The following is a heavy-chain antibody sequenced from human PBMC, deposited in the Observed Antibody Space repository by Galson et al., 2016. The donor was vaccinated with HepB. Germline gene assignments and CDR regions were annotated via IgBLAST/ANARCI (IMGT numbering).Heavy chain of an antibody. CDR3: ARDPYGDNDAFDI. CDR1: RFTFSRNA. Sequence: SLRLSCAASRFTFSRNAMHWVRQAPGKGLDWVAAISYDGRDKYYADSVKGRFTISRDNSRNRVYLEMNSLRPEDTAVYYCARDPYGDNDAFDIWGQGTMVSVSS. J-gene: IGHJ3*02. D-gene: IGHD4-17*01. CDR2: ISYDGRDK. V-gene: IGHV3-30-3*01.